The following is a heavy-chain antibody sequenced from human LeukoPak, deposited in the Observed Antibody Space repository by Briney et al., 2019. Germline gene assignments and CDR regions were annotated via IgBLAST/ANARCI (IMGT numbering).Heavy chain of an antibody. CDR3: ARGGGLRLWFYFDY. J-gene: IGHJ4*02. CDR2: IYHSGST. Sequence: SETLSLTCTVSGYSISSGYYWGWLRQPPGKGLEWIGSIYHSGSTYYNPSLKSRVTISVDTAKNQFYLKLSSVTAADTAVYYCARGGGLRLWFYFDYWGQGTLVTVSS. V-gene: IGHV4-38-2*02. CDR1: GYSISSGYY. D-gene: IGHD5-18*01.